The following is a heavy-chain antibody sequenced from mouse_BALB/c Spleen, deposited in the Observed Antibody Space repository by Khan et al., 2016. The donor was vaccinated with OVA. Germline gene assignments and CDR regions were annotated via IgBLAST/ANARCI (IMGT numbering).Heavy chain of an antibody. D-gene: IGHD2-14*01. CDR3: AREWGLYRYAWFAY. Sequence: EVELVESGGGLVKPGESLKLSCAASGFTFSDYYMYWVRQTPEKRLEWVATISDGGSYTYYPDSVKGRFTISRDNAQNNLYLQMNSLKSEDTAMYYCAREWGLYRYAWFAYWGQGTLVTVSA. J-gene: IGHJ3*01. CDR2: ISDGGSYT. CDR1: GFTFSDYY. V-gene: IGHV5-4*02.